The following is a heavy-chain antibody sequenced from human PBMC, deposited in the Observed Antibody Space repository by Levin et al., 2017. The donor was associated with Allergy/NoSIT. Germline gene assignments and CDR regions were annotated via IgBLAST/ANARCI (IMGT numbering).Heavy chain of an antibody. J-gene: IGHJ4*02. CDR3: AKMMCMGGGGDCYSGYYFDY. V-gene: IGHV3-23*01. CDR1: GFTFSSYA. CDR2: ISGSGGST. D-gene: IGHD2-21*01. Sequence: SGGSLRLSCAASGFTFSSYAMSWVRQAPGKGLEWVSAISGSGGSTYYADSVKGRFTISRDNSKNTLYLQMNSLRAEDTAVYYCAKMMCMGGGGDCYSGYYFDYWGQGTLVTVSS.